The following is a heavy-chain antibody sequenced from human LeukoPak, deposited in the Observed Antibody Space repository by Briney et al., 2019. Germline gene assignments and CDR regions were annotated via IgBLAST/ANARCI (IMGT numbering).Heavy chain of an antibody. CDR1: GGSFSGYY. Sequence: KSSEALSLTCAVYGGSFSGYYWSWIRQPPGKGLEWIGEINHSGSTNYNPSLKSRVTIPVDTSKNQFSLKLSSETAADTAVYYCASRRGQQLVRGDGYYYYYMDVWGKGTTVTVSS. D-gene: IGHD6-6*01. CDR2: INHSGST. CDR3: ASRRGQQLVRGDGYYYYYMDV. V-gene: IGHV4-34*01. J-gene: IGHJ6*03.